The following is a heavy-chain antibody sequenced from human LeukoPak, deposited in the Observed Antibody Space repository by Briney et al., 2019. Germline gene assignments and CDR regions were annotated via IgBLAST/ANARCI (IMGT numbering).Heavy chain of an antibody. J-gene: IGHJ4*02. D-gene: IGHD5-12*01. CDR1: GGSFNGYY. Sequence: SETLSLTCAVYGGSFNGYYWSWIRQPPGKGLEWIGEINHSGSTSYNPSLKSRVTISVDTSKNQFSLKLSSVTAADTAVYYCARLRRGYSSSHTYFDYWGQGTLVTVSS. CDR3: ARLRRGYSSSHTYFDY. V-gene: IGHV4-34*01. CDR2: INHSGST.